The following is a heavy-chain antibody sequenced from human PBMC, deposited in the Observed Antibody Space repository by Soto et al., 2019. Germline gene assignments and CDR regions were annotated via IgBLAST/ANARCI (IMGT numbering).Heavy chain of an antibody. CDR2: IYYSGST. J-gene: IGHJ6*03. D-gene: IGHD3-3*01. Sequence: SETLSLTCTVSGGSISSYYWSWIRQPPGKGLEWIGYIYYSGSTNYNPSLKSRVTISVDTSKNQFSLKLSSVTAADTAVYYCASASITIFGVVPPGGHYYYYMDVWGKGTKVTVSS. V-gene: IGHV4-59*08. CDR1: GGSISSYY. CDR3: ASASITIFGVVPPGGHYYYYMDV.